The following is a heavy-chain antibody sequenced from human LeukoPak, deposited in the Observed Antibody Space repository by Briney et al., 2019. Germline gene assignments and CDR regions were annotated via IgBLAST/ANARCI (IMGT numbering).Heavy chain of an antibody. Sequence: GGSLRLSCAASGFTFSSYAMSWVRQAPGKGLEWVSAISGSGGSTYYADSVKGRFTISRDNSKNTLYLQMNSLRAEDTAVYYCAGTNDFWSGYPTPFDYWGQGTLVTVSS. CDR1: GFTFSSYA. CDR2: ISGSGGST. V-gene: IGHV3-23*01. CDR3: AGTNDFWSGYPTPFDY. J-gene: IGHJ4*02. D-gene: IGHD3-3*01.